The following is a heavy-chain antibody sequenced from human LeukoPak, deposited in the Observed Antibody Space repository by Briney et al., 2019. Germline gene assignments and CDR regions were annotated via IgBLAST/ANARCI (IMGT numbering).Heavy chain of an antibody. CDR1: GFTFSSYW. V-gene: IGHV3-74*01. Sequence: GGSLRLSCAASGFTFSSYWMHWVRQAPGKGLVWVSRINSDGSSTSYADSVKGRFTISRDNAKNTLYLQMNSLRAEDTAVYYCAGDPPSSSANFDYWGQGTLVTVSS. CDR3: AGDPPSSSANFDY. J-gene: IGHJ4*02. D-gene: IGHD6-6*01. CDR2: INSDGSST.